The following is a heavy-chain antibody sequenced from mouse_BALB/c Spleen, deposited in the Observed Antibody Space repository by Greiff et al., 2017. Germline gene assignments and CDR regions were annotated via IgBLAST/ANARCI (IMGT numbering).Heavy chain of an antibody. CDR3: ARGEDRYEGAWFAY. V-gene: IGHV1-20*02. CDR1: GYSFTGYF. CDR2: INPYNGDT. D-gene: IGHD2-14*01. Sequence: VQLQQSGPELVKPGASVKISCKASGYSFTGYFMNWVMQSHGKSLEWIGRINPYNGDTFYNQKFKGKATLTVDKSSSTAHMELRSLASEDSAVYYCARGEDRYEGAWFAYWGQGTLVTVSA. J-gene: IGHJ3*01.